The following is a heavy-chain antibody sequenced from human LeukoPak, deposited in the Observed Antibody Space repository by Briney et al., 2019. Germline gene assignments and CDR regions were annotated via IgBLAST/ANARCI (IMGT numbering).Heavy chain of an antibody. CDR2: ISGSGGST. J-gene: IGHJ4*02. CDR1: GFTFSSYA. D-gene: IGHD2-15*01. V-gene: IGHV3-23*01. CDR3: AKVPYCSGGSCSSHITRY. Sequence: PGGSLRLSCAASGFTFSSYAMSWVRQAPGKGLEWVSAISGSGGSTYYADSVKGRFTISRDNSKNTLYLQMNSLRAEDTAVYYCAKVPYCSGGSCSSHITRYWGQGTLVTVSS.